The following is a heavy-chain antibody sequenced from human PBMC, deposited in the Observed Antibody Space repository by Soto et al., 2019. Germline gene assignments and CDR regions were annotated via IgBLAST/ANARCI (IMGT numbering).Heavy chain of an antibody. J-gene: IGHJ4*02. D-gene: IGHD3-10*01. CDR3: ARDCYYGSGSYNYFDY. Sequence: ASVKVSCKASGYTFTRYTMHWVRQAPGQRLEWMGWINAGNGNTKYSQKFQGRVTITRDTSASTAYMELGSLRSEDTAVYYCARDCYYGSGSYNYFDYWGQGTLVTVSS. CDR2: INAGNGNT. CDR1: GYTFTRYT. V-gene: IGHV1-3*01.